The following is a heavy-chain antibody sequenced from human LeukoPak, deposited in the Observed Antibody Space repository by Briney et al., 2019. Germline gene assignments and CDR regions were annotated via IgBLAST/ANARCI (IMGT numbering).Heavy chain of an antibody. CDR3: ARPYYYDSRIDP. CDR1: GGSISSGDYY. Sequence: PSQTLSLTCTVSGGSISSGDYYWSWIRQPPGKGLEWLAYMYYSGSTYYNPSLKSRVTMSADTSKNQLSLKLSSVTAADTAVYYCARPYYYDSRIDPWGQGILVIVSS. CDR2: MYYSGST. D-gene: IGHD3-22*01. J-gene: IGHJ5*02. V-gene: IGHV4-30-4*01.